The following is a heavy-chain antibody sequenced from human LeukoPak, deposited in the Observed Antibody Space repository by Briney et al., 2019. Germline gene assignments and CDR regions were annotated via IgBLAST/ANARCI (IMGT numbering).Heavy chain of an antibody. Sequence: GGSLRLSCAASGFIFSNSGIHWVRQAPGKGLEWVAFIRYDGSKQYYADSVKGRFIISRDNAKSTLYLQMNSLRVEDTAVYYCARDRPPRGGYSSPYYFFYMDVWGKGTTVAVSS. CDR2: IRYDGSKQ. J-gene: IGHJ6*03. D-gene: IGHD5-24*01. CDR1: GFIFSNSG. V-gene: IGHV3-30*02. CDR3: ARDRPPRGGYSSPYYFFYMDV.